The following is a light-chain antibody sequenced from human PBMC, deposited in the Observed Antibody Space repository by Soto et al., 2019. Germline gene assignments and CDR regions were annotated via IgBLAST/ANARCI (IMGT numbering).Light chain of an antibody. CDR2: EVS. CDR3: SSYTSSSTYV. V-gene: IGLV2-18*02. Sequence: QSARTQHPSVSGSPGQSVTISCTKTISDVGSYNRVSWYQQPPGTAPKLMIYEVSNRPSGVPDRFSGSKSGNTASLTISGLQAEDEADYYCSSYTSSSTYVFGTGTKVTVL. CDR1: ISDVGSYNR. J-gene: IGLJ1*01.